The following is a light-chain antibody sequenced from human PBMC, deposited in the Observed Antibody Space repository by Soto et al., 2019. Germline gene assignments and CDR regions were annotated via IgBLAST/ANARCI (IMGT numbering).Light chain of an antibody. V-gene: IGKV1-39*01. J-gene: IGKJ4*01. Sequence: DIQMTQSPSSLSASVGDRVTITCRASQSISSYLNWYQQKPGKAPKLLIYAASSLQSGVPSRFSGSGSGTDFTLTISSLQHEDCEAYHRQLRYSTPRLAGGTKVDIK. CDR3: QLRYSTPR. CDR1: QSISSY. CDR2: AAS.